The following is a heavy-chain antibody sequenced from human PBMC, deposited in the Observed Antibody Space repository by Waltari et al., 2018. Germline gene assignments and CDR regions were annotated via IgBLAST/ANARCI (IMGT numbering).Heavy chain of an antibody. Sequence: QVQLQESGPGLVKPSETLALTCTVSGASMSRYYWNWIRQAPGKGLEWIGYVFYTGKTLYNPSLKSRVTILVDTSKNQFSLELNSVTAADMAVYFCARLRREYLYEGLDVWGQGTAVSVSS. CDR2: VFYTGKT. CDR3: ARLRREYLYEGLDV. CDR1: GASMSRYY. D-gene: IGHD2-2*02. J-gene: IGHJ6*02. V-gene: IGHV4-59*01.